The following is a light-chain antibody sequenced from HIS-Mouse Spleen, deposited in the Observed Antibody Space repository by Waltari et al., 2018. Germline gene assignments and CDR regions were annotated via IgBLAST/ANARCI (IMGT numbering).Light chain of an antibody. V-gene: IGLV3-10*01. CDR3: YSTDSSGNHRV. Sequence: SYELTQPPSVSVPPVQTARLTCSGDALPTKYAYWYQQKSGQAPVLVTYEDSKRPSGIPERFSGSSSGTMATLTISGAQVEDEADYYCYSTDSSGNHRVFGGGTKLTVL. CDR2: EDS. CDR1: ALPTKY. J-gene: IGLJ2*01.